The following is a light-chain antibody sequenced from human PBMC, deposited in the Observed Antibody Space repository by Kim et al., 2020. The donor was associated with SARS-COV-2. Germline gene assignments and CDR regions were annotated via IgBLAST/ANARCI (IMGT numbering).Light chain of an antibody. Sequence: VGDRVTITCRMSQGISNYLAWFQQKPGKVPKLLIYAASTLQSGVPSRFSGSGSGTEFTLTISCLQSEDFATYYCLQHNSYPYAFGQGTKLEI. V-gene: IGKV1-17*03. CDR2: AAS. CDR3: LQHNSYPYA. J-gene: IGKJ2*01. CDR1: QGISNY.